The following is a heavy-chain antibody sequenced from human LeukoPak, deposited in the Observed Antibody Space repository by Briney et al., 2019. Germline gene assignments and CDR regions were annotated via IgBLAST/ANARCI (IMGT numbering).Heavy chain of an antibody. V-gene: IGHV4-39*07. CDR3: ARGFAYYYDRTEPFDI. Sequence: PSETLSLTCTVSGGSISSSSYYWGWIRQPPGKGLEWIGSIYYSGSTYYNPSLKSRVTISVDTSKNQFSLKLSSVTAADTAVYYCARGFAYYYDRTEPFDIWGQGTMVTVSS. CDR2: IYYSGST. CDR1: GGSISSSSYY. D-gene: IGHD3-22*01. J-gene: IGHJ3*02.